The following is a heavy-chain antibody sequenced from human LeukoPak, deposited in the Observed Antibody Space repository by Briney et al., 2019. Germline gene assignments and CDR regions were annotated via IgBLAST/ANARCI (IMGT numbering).Heavy chain of an antibody. J-gene: IGHJ4*02. Sequence: ASVKVSCKASGYTFTSYGISWVRQAPGQGLEWMGWINPNSGGTNYAQRFQGRVTMTRDTSITTAYMELSRLRSDDTAVYYCARDRTEDELGYWGQGTLVTVSS. V-gene: IGHV1-2*02. CDR2: INPNSGGT. D-gene: IGHD3/OR15-3a*01. CDR1: GYTFTSYG. CDR3: ARDRTEDELGY.